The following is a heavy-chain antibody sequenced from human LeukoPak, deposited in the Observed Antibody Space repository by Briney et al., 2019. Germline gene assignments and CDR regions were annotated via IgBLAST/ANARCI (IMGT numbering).Heavy chain of an antibody. J-gene: IGHJ4*02. D-gene: IGHD6-19*01. Sequence: GGSLRLSCAASGFTFSSYAMHWVRQAPGKGLEWVAVISYDGSNKYYADSVKGRFTISRDNSKNTLYLQMNSLRAEDTAVYYCARDGRSSGWYQGFDCWGQGTLVTVSS. CDR2: ISYDGSNK. CDR1: GFTFSSYA. V-gene: IGHV3-30-3*01. CDR3: ARDGRSSGWYQGFDC.